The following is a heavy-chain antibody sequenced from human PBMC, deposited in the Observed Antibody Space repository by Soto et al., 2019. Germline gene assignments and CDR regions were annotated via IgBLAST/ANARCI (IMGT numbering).Heavy chain of an antibody. J-gene: IGHJ6*04. Sequence: QLQLQESGPGLVKPSETLSLTCIVSGGSISSGSYYWAWIRQPPGKVLEWIGSVYYTGSSSYHPTLKSRVTTSLDTSNNQFSWRLNSVTAADTAIYYCARRVDFGNGYYTVPLDIWCKGITVTVSS. V-gene: IGHV4-39*01. CDR3: ARRVDFGNGYYTVPLDI. CDR2: VYYTGSS. CDR1: GGSISSGSYY. D-gene: IGHD3-3*01.